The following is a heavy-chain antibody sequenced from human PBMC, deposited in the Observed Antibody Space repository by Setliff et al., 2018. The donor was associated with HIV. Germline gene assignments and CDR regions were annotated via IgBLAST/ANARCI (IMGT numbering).Heavy chain of an antibody. V-gene: IGHV1-69*10. Sequence: ASVKVSCKASGGTFSSYAISWVRQAPGQGLEWMGGIIPILGIANYAQKFQGRVTITADKSTSTAYMEPSSLRSEDTAVYYCARVAGGYYFDYWGQGTLVTVSS. CDR3: ARVAGGYYFDY. CDR2: IIPILGIA. J-gene: IGHJ4*02. CDR1: GGTFSSYA.